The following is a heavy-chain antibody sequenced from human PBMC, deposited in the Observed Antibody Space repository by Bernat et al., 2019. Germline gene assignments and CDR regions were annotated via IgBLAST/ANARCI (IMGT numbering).Heavy chain of an antibody. CDR3: ARDSRSAFDI. J-gene: IGHJ3*02. CDR2: IWYDGSNK. CDR1: GFTFSSSG. Sequence: QVQLVESGGGVVQPGRSLRLSCAASGFTFSSSGMHWVRQAPGKGLEWVAVIWYDGSNKYYADSVKGRFTISRDNSKNTLYLQMNSLRAEDTAVYYWARDSRSAFDIWGQGTMVTVSS. V-gene: IGHV3-33*01.